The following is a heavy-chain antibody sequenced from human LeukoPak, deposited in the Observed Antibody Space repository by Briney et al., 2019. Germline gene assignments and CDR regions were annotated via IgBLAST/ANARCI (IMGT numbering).Heavy chain of an antibody. J-gene: IGHJ4*02. CDR1: GFTSSKYG. V-gene: IGHV3-23*01. CDR2: IGFGGTT. Sequence: PGGSLRLSCAASGFTSSKYGMSWVRQAPGKGLEWVSGIGFGGTTYYADSVKGRFTISRDTSKNTLYLQMNSLRAEDTAVYFCAKAQGYYDCWGQGTLVTVSS. CDR3: AKAQGYYDC. D-gene: IGHD3-22*01.